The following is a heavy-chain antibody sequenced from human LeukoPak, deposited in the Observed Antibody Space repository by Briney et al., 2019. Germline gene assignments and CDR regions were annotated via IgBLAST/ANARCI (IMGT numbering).Heavy chain of an antibody. CDR2: IYYSGST. Sequence: PSQTLSLTCTVSGGSISSSSYYWGWIRQPPGKGLEWIGNIYYSGSTYYNPSLKSRLTISVDTSKNQFSLKLSSVTAADTAVYYCARGHDYYGSGRQSWFDPWGQGTLVTVSS. CDR3: ARGHDYYGSGRQSWFDP. J-gene: IGHJ5*02. V-gene: IGHV4-39*07. D-gene: IGHD3-10*01. CDR1: GGSISSSSYY.